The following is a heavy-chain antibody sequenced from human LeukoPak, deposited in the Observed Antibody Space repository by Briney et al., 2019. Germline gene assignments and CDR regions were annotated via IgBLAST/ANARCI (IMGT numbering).Heavy chain of an antibody. CDR3: ARGVEPLAANTLAY. J-gene: IGHJ4*02. CDR1: GFTVITND. V-gene: IGHV3-53*01. D-gene: IGHD1-14*01. CDR2: LYSDGNT. Sequence: GGSLTLSCPASGFTVITNDMTWVRQAPGKGLDWVSVLYSDGNTKYADSVQGRFTISRDNSKNPLSLEMNSLSPDDTAVYYCARGVEPLAANTLAYWGQGPLGTVSS.